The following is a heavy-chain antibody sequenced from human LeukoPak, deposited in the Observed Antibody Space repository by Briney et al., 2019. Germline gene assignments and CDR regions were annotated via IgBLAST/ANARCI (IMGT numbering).Heavy chain of an antibody. CDR2: ISGSGGST. Sequence: GGSLRLSCAASGFTFSSYAMSWVRQAPGKGLEWVSAISGSGGSTYYADSVKGRFTISRDNSKNTLYLQMNSLRAEDTAVYYCAKDPLEHYYDSRSSSMPPRGARANFDYWGQGTLVTVSS. D-gene: IGHD3-22*01. V-gene: IGHV3-23*01. J-gene: IGHJ4*02. CDR3: AKDPLEHYYDSRSSSMPPRGARANFDY. CDR1: GFTFSSYA.